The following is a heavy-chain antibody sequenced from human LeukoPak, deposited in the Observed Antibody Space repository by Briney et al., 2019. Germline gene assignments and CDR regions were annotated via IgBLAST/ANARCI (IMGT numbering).Heavy chain of an antibody. CDR1: GFPFRSYG. CDR3: ARFGELFTDDFYYGMDV. CDR2: IWYDGSNK. V-gene: IGHV3-33*01. D-gene: IGHD3-10*01. J-gene: IGHJ6*02. Sequence: GGSLRLSCAASGFPFRSYGMHWVRQAPGKGLEWVAVIWYDGSNKYYADSVKGRFTISRDNSKNTLHLQMNSLRDGDAAVYYCARFGELFTDDFYYGMDVWGQGTTVTVSS.